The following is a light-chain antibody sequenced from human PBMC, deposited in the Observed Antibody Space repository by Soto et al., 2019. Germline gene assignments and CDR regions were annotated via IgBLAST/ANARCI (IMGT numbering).Light chain of an antibody. V-gene: IGKV3-20*01. CDR1: QNIGNK. CDR3: QQYGSLIT. CDR2: GSF. Sequence: IVMTQSPGTLSVSPGERATLSCRASQNIGNKVAWYQQKSGQAPRLLIYGSFSRATGIPDRFSGSGSGTDFTLTISRLEPEDFAVYYCQQYGSLITFGQGTRLEI. J-gene: IGKJ5*01.